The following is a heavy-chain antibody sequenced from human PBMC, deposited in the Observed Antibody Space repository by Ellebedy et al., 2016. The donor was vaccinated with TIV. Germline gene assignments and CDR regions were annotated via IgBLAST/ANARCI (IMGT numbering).Heavy chain of an antibody. CDR1: EFSFRSYW. Sequence: PGGSLRLSCAASEFSFRSYWMAWVRQAPGKGLEWVANIRQDGDEKKYVDSVKGRFTISRDNAKSSLFLQMNSLRVEDTAVYYCARRGSYGDYAVQVNNWFDSWGQGTLVTVSS. D-gene: IGHD4-17*01. CDR2: IRQDGDEK. CDR3: ARRGSYGDYAVQVNNWFDS. J-gene: IGHJ5*01. V-gene: IGHV3-7*03.